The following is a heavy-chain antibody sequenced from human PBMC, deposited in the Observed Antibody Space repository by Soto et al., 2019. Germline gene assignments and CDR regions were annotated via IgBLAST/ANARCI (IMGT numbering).Heavy chain of an antibody. CDR2: ISYDGSNK. CDR3: AKVYD. J-gene: IGHJ4*02. V-gene: IGHV3-30*18. CDR1: GFTFSSYG. Sequence: QVQLVESGGGVVQPGRSLRLSCAASGFTFSSYGMHWVRQAPGKGLEWVAVISYDGSNKYYADSVKGRFTISRENSKNTLYLQMNSLGAEEAAVYYCAKVYDWGQGTPVTVSS.